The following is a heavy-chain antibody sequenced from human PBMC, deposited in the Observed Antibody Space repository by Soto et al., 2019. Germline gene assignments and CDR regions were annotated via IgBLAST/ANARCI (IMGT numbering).Heavy chain of an antibody. Sequence: QVQLQESGPGLVKPSETLSLTCTVSGGYISSYYWSWIRQPPGKGLEWIGYIYYSGSTNYNPSLKSRVTISVETSKNQFSLQLSSVTAADTAVYYCARGLHILTYGMDVWGQGTTVTVSS. D-gene: IGHD3-9*01. CDR3: ARGLHILTYGMDV. V-gene: IGHV4-59*01. CDR1: GGYISSYY. CDR2: IYYSGST. J-gene: IGHJ6*02.